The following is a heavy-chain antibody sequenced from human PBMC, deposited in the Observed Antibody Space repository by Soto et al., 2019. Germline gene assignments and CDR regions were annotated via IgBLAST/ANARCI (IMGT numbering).Heavy chain of an antibody. CDR1: GDYISSHY. D-gene: IGHD6-13*01. CDR2: VYHSGKT. V-gene: IGHV4-59*03. CDR3: TRHTGIAAVSGYFEL. J-gene: IGHJ2*01. Sequence: QVQLQESGPGLVKPSETLSLTCTVSGDYISSHYWSWIRQPPGKGLEWIGYVYHSGKTDSNPSLKRRVTIAIETYKNRTSLLLSSVAAGEAALYYCTRHTGIAAVSGYFELGGRGTVVTVCS.